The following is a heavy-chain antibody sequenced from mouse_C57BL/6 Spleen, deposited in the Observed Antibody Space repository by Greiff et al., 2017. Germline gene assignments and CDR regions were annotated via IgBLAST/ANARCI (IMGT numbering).Heavy chain of an antibody. D-gene: IGHD2-4*01. V-gene: IGHV1-81*01. J-gene: IGHJ3*01. CDR1: GYTFTSYG. CDR2: IYPRSGNT. CDR3: ARYDYDEGAWFAY. Sequence: QVQLQQSGAELARPGASVKLSCKASGYTFTSYGISWVKQRTGPGLEWIGEIYPRSGNTYYNEKFKGKATLTADKSSSTAYMELRSLTSEDSAVYFCARYDYDEGAWFAYWGQGTLVTVSA.